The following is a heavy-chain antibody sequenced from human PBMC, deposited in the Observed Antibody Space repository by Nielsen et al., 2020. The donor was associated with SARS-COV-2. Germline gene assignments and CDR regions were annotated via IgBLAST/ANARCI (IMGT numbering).Heavy chain of an antibody. J-gene: IGHJ6*03. CDR1: GYSFTSYW. CDR3: ARHRLGDSSGWYRWSGDYYYMDV. V-gene: IGHV5-51*01. Sequence: GESLKISCKGSGYSFTSYWIGWVRQMPGKGLEWMGIIYPGDSDTRYSPSFQGQVTISADKSISTAYLQWSSLKASDTAMYYCARHRLGDSSGWYRWSGDYYYMDVWGKGTTVTVSS. CDR2: IYPGDSDT. D-gene: IGHD6-19*01.